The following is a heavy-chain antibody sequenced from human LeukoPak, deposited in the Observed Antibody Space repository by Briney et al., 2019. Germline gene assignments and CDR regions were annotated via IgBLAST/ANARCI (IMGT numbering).Heavy chain of an antibody. D-gene: IGHD3-10*01. V-gene: IGHV3-74*01. J-gene: IGHJ4*02. CDR1: GFTFSKYW. CDR3: ARDYYTSGSPNDY. CDR2: IDSDGSST. Sequence: GGSLRLSCAASGFTFSKYWMHWVRQGPGKGLVWVSRIDSDGSSTSYADSVKGRFTISRDNAKNTLYLQMNSLRAEDTAVYYCARDYYTSGSPNDYWGQGTLVTVSS.